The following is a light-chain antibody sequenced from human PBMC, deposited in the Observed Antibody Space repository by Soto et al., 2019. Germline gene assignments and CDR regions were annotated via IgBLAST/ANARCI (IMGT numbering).Light chain of an antibody. CDR1: SSDVGTYNY. CDR3: SSYATSRTLV. V-gene: IGLV2-14*01. CDR2: EVT. Sequence: QSVLTQPASVSGSPGQSITISCTGTSSDVGTYNYVSWYQHHPGKAPKLLIYEVTKRPSGVSNRFSGSKSGNTASLTISGLQAEDEADYYCSSYATSRTLVFGAGTKLTVL. J-gene: IGLJ3*02.